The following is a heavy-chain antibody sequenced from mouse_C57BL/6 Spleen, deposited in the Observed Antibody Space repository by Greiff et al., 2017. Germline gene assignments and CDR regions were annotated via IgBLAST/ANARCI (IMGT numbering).Heavy chain of an antibody. J-gene: IGHJ2*01. Sequence: VQLQQPGAELVRPGSSVKLSCKASGYTFTSYWMHWVKQRPIQGLEWIGNIDPSDSETHYNQKFKDKATLTVDKSSSTAYMQLSSLTSEDATVYYCARGAIYYGNYFDYWGQGTTLTVSS. CDR2: IDPSDSET. CDR3: ARGAIYYGNYFDY. V-gene: IGHV1-52*01. CDR1: GYTFTSYW. D-gene: IGHD2-1*01.